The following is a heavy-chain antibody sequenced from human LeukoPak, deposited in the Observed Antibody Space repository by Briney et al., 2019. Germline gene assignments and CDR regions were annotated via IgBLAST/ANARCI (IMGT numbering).Heavy chain of an antibody. CDR3: ASPASGCTSISCYLYY. Sequence: GESLKISCKRSGYSFTSYCIAWVRQMPGKGLEWMGIIYPGDSDTRYSPSFQGQVTISADKSISTAYLQWSSLKASDTAMYYCASPASGCTSISCYLYYWAQGTLVTVSS. J-gene: IGHJ4*02. CDR2: IYPGDSDT. D-gene: IGHD2-2*01. CDR1: GYSFTSYC. V-gene: IGHV5-51*01.